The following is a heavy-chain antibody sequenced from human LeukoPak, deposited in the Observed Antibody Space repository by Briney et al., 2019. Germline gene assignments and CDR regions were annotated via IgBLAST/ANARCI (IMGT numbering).Heavy chain of an antibody. CDR2: ISSNGGST. Sequence: GGSLRLSCAASGFTFSSYAMHWVRQAPGKGLEYVSAISSNGGSTYYANSVKGRFTISRDNSKNTLYLQMGSLRAEDMAVYYCARDSEMATQYYFDYWGQGTLVTVSS. CDR1: GFTFSSYA. J-gene: IGHJ4*02. CDR3: ARDSEMATQYYFDY. D-gene: IGHD5-24*01. V-gene: IGHV3-64*01.